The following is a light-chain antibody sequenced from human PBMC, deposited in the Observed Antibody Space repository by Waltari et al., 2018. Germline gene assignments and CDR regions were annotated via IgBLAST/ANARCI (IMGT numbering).Light chain of an antibody. Sequence: SCRASQSVSRALAWYQQKPGQAPRLLIFGASNRATGIPDRFNGSGSETDFSLTISRLEPEDFAVYYCQHYVRLPATFGRGTKVEIK. CDR2: GAS. J-gene: IGKJ1*01. V-gene: IGKV3-20*01. CDR3: QHYVRLPAT. CDR1: QSVSRA.